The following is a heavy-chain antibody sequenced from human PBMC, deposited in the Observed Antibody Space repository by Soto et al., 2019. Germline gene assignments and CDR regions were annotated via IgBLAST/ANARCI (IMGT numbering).Heavy chain of an antibody. Sequence: CLKLSCQCSGYTFSNFWIGWLRQLPGKGLEWMGIIYPGDHETRYSPSFHGKVTISADKSINTAYLQWNSLEASDTAFYFCARSPRSSPYFDYWGQGALVTVSS. D-gene: IGHD6-13*01. CDR1: GYTFSNFW. J-gene: IGHJ4*02. V-gene: IGHV5-51*01. CDR3: ARSPRSSPYFDY. CDR2: IYPGDHET.